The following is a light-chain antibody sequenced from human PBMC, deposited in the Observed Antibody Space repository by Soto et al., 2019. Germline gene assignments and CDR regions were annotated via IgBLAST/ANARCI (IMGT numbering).Light chain of an antibody. CDR3: CSYAGSYTYV. CDR2: DVT. V-gene: IGLV2-11*01. J-gene: IGLJ1*01. CDR1: VGDVGGYNS. Sequence: QSALTQPRSVSGSPGQSVTISCTGTVGDVGGYNSVSWYQQHPGKAPKLMIYDVTKRPSGVPDRFSASKSGNTASLTISGLQAEDEADYYCCSYAGSYTYVFGTGTKVTVL.